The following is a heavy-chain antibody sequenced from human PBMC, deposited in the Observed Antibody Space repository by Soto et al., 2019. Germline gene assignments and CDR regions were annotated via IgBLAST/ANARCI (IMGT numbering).Heavy chain of an antibody. CDR1: GGTFSSYA. J-gene: IGHJ6*02. D-gene: IGHD3-9*01. CDR2: IIPIFGTA. V-gene: IGHV1-69*13. Sequence: ASVKVSCKASGGTFSSYAISWVRQAPGQGLEWMGGIIPIFGTANYAQKFQGRVTITADESTSTAYMELSSLRSEDTAVYYCARDLALRYFDWPLDYYYYGMDVWGQGTTVTVSS. CDR3: ARDLALRYFDWPLDYYYYGMDV.